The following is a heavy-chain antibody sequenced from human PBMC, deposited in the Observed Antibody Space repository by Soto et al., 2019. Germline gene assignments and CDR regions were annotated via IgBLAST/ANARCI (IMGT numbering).Heavy chain of an antibody. CDR2: MNPNSGNT. J-gene: IGHJ6*02. CDR3: ARGLNYVFWIGYYLGPPYYYYGMDV. CDR1: GYTFTSYD. Sequence: ASVKVSCKASGYTFTSYDINWVRQATGQGLEWMGWMNPNSGNTGYAQKFQGRVTMTRNTSISTAYMELGGLRSEDTAVYYCARGLNYVFWIGYYLGPPYYYYGMDVWGQGTTVTVSS. D-gene: IGHD3-3*01. V-gene: IGHV1-8*01.